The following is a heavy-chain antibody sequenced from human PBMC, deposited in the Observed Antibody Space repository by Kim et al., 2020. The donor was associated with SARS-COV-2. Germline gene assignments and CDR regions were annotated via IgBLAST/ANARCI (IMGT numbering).Heavy chain of an antibody. Sequence: SETLSLTCTVSGGSISSSSYYWGWIRQPPGKGLEWIGSIYYSGSTYYNPSLKSRVTISVDTSKNQFSLKLSSVTAADTAVYYCARRGSTVTIGYADYWGQGTLVTVSS. V-gene: IGHV4-39*01. CDR3: ARRGSTVTIGYADY. CDR1: GGSISSSSYY. J-gene: IGHJ4*02. D-gene: IGHD4-17*01. CDR2: IYYSGST.